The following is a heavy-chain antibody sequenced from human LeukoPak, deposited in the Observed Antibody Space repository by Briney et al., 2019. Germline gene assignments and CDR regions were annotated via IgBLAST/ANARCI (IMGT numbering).Heavy chain of an antibody. CDR2: IRSKAYGGTT. CDR1: GFTFGDYA. CDR3: TRDLARSFFGVVIIPTDDAFDI. Sequence: PGGSLRLSCTASGFTFGDYAMSWVRQAPGKGLEWVGFIRSKAYGGTTEYAASVKGRFTISRDDSKSIAYLQMNSLKTEDTAVYYCTRDLARSFFGVVIIPTDDAFDIWGQGTMVTVSS. D-gene: IGHD3-3*01. V-gene: IGHV3-49*04. J-gene: IGHJ3*02.